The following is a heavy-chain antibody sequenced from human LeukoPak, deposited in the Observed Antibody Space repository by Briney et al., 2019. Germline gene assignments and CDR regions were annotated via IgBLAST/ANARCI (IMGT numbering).Heavy chain of an antibody. Sequence: ASVKVSCKASGYTFTSYDINWVRQATGQGLEWMRWMNPNSGNTGYAQKFQGRVTMTRNTSISTAHMELSSLRSEDTAVYYCARARYFDWLLGREPTHFDYWGQGTLVTVSS. V-gene: IGHV1-8*01. CDR3: ARARYFDWLLGREPTHFDY. D-gene: IGHD3-9*01. J-gene: IGHJ4*02. CDR2: MNPNSGNT. CDR1: GYTFTSYD.